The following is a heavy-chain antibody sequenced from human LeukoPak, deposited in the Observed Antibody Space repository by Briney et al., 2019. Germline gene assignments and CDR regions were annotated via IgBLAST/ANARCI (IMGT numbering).Heavy chain of an antibody. J-gene: IGHJ4*02. V-gene: IGHV4-34*01. D-gene: IGHD3-10*01. CDR1: GGSFSGYY. Sequence: SETLSLTCAVYGGSFSGYYWSWIRQPPGKGLEWIGEINHSGSTNYNPSFKSGVTISVDTSKNQFSLKLSSVTAADTAVYYCARARRSVTMVRGSFDYWGQGTLVTVSS. CDR3: ARARRSVTMVRGSFDY. CDR2: INHSGST.